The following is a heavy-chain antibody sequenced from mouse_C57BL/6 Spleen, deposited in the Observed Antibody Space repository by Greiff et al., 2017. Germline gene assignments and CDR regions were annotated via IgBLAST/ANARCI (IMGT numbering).Heavy chain of an antibody. Sequence: VQLKESGGGLVKPGGSLKLSCEASGFTFSSYAMSWVRQTPEKRLEWVATISDGGSYTYYPDNVKGRFTISRDNAKNNLYLQMSHLKSEDTAMYYCTRDTVGAMDYWGKGPSVTVST. J-gene: IGHJ4*01. CDR3: TRDTVGAMDY. CDR2: ISDGGSYT. CDR1: GFTFSSYA. D-gene: IGHD1-1*01. V-gene: IGHV5-4*01.